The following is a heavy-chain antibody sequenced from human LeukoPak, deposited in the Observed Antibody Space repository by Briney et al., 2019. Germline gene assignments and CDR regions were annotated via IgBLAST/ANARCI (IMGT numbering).Heavy chain of an antibody. CDR2: IYHSGST. V-gene: IGHV4-4*02. CDR1: GVSISSSNW. J-gene: IGHJ4*02. CDR3: ASFPLGYCSGGSCYV. Sequence: KPSGTLSLTCAVSGVSISSSNWWSWVRQPPGQGLEWIGEIYHSGSTNYNPSLKRRVTISVDKSKNQFSLKLSSVTAADTAVYYCASFPLGYCSGGSCYVWGQGTLVTVS. D-gene: IGHD2-15*01.